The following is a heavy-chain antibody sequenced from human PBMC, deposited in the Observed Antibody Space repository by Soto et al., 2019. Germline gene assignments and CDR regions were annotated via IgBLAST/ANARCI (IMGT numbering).Heavy chain of an antibody. Sequence: GESLKISCKGSGYSFTSYWIGWVRQMPGKGLEWMGIIYPGDSDTSYSPSFQGQGTISAYKCISTAYLQRGSMKASDTAMYYCASPAGSCSTTSCYADAFDIWGQGTMVTVSS. V-gene: IGHV5-51*01. CDR2: IYPGDSDT. J-gene: IGHJ3*02. CDR3: ASPAGSCSTTSCYADAFDI. D-gene: IGHD2-2*01. CDR1: GYSFTSYW.